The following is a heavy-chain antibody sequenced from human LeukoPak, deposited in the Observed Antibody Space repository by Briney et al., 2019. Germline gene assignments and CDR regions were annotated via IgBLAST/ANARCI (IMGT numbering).Heavy chain of an antibody. CDR2: IYYSGST. J-gene: IGHJ5*02. CDR1: GGSISSGDYS. CDR3: ARATKRITMVRGVREKYNWFDP. Sequence: PSETLSLTCTVSGGSISSGDYSWSWIRQPPGKGLEWIGYIYYSGSTYYNPSLKSRVTISVDTSKNQFSLKLSSVTAANTAVYYCARATKRITMVRGVREKYNWFDPWGQGTLVTVSS. V-gene: IGHV4-30-4*01. D-gene: IGHD3-10*01.